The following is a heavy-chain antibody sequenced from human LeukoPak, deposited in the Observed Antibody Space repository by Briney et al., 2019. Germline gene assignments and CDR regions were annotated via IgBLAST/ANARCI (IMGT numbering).Heavy chain of an antibody. V-gene: IGHV1-69*13. Sequence: SVKVSCKASGYTFTSYGISRVRQAPGQGLEWMGGIIPIFGTANYAQKFQGRVTITADESTSTAYMELSSLRSEDTAVYYCARDSTIFGVAADYWGQGTLVTVSS. J-gene: IGHJ4*02. D-gene: IGHD3-3*01. CDR1: GYTFTSYG. CDR2: IIPIFGTA. CDR3: ARDSTIFGVAADY.